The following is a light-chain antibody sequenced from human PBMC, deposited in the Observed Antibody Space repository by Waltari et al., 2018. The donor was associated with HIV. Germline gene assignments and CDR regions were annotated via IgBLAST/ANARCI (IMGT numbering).Light chain of an antibody. Sequence: QSVLTQPPSVSAAPGQKVFISCSGSSSNIGNNYVSWYQQLPGTAPKLLMYDSNQRPSGIPDRFSGSKSGTSATLAITGPQTGDEADYYCVTWDFSLSAVVFGGGTKLTVL. V-gene: IGLV1-51*01. J-gene: IGLJ3*02. CDR3: VTWDFSLSAVV. CDR2: DSN. CDR1: SSNIGNNY.